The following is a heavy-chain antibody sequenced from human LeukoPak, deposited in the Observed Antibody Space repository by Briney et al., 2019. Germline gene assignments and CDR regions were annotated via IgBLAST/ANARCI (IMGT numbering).Heavy chain of an antibody. D-gene: IGHD3-10*01. CDR1: GDSISSSNYY. Sequence: SETLSLTCTVSGDSISSSNYYWGWIRQPPGKGLEWIGSIYYSGSTYYNPSLKSRVTISVDTSKNQFSLNLSSVTAADTAVYYCVRRRRWFGESQNVDYWGQGTLVTVSS. CDR2: IYYSGST. J-gene: IGHJ4*02. CDR3: VRRRRWFGESQNVDY. V-gene: IGHV4-39*07.